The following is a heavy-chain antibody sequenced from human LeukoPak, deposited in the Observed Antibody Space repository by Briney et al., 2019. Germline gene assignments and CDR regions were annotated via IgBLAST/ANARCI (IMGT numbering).Heavy chain of an antibody. CDR1: GGSISSSSYY. D-gene: IGHD2-2*01. CDR2: IYYSGST. CDR3: ARHTEHCSSTSCYPDAFDI. J-gene: IGHJ3*02. V-gene: IGHV4-39*01. Sequence: SETLSLTCTVSGGSISSSSYYWGWIRQPPGKRLEWIGRIYYSGSTYYNPSLKSRVTISVDTSKNQFSLKLSSVTAADTAVYYCARHTEHCSSTSCYPDAFDIWGQGTMVTVSS.